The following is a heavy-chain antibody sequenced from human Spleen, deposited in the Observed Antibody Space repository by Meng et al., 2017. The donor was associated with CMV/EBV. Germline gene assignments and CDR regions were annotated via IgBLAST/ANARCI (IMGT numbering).Heavy chain of an antibody. V-gene: IGHV4-39*07. CDR2: GYYSGST. D-gene: IGHD2-2*01. J-gene: IGHJ4*02. Sequence: GSLRLSCSVSGGSISSSSYYWGWIRQPPRKGLEWIGSGYYSGSTYYNPSLKSRVTISVDTSKNQFSLKLSSVTAADTAVYYCARISSTSCYRFDYWGQGTLVTVSS. CDR3: ARISSTSCYRFDY. CDR1: GGSISSSSYY.